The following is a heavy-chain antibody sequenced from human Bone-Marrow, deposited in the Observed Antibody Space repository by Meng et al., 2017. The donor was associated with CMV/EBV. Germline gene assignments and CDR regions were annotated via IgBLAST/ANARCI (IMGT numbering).Heavy chain of an antibody. Sequence: SETLSLTCTVSGGSISSSSYYWGWLRQPPGKGLEWIGSIYYSGSTYYNPSLKSRVTISVDTSKNQFSLKLSSVTAADTAVYYCARPVGYQLSYNWFDPWGQRTLVTVSS. D-gene: IGHD2-2*01. V-gene: IGHV4-39*01. CDR1: GGSISSSSYY. CDR3: ARPVGYQLSYNWFDP. CDR2: IYYSGST. J-gene: IGHJ5*02.